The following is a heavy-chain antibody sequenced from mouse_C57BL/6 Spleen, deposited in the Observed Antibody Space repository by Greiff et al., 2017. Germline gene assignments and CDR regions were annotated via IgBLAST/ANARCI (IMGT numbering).Heavy chain of an antibody. Sequence: DVQLVESGGDLVKPGGSLKLSCAASGFTFSSYGMSWVRQTPDERLEWVATISSGGSYTYYPDSVKGRFTISRDNAKNTLYLQMSSLKSEDTAMYYCERQNWDVYAMDYWGQGTSVTVSS. D-gene: IGHD4-1*01. J-gene: IGHJ4*01. CDR3: ERQNWDVYAMDY. V-gene: IGHV5-6*01. CDR2: ISSGGSYT. CDR1: GFTFSSYG.